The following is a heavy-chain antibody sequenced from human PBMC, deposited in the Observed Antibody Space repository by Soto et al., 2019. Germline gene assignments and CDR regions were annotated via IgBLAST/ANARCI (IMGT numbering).Heavy chain of an antibody. CDR2: ISYDGSNK. J-gene: IGHJ4*02. D-gene: IGHD6-19*01. CDR3: ARDPHLYSSGWSYYFDY. Sequence: HGGSLRLSCAASGFTFSSYAMHWVRQAPGKGLEWVAVISYDGSNKYYADSVKGRFTISRDNSKNTLYLQMNSLRAEDTAVYYWARDPHLYSSGWSYYFDYWGQGTLVTVSS. CDR1: GFTFSSYA. V-gene: IGHV3-30-3*01.